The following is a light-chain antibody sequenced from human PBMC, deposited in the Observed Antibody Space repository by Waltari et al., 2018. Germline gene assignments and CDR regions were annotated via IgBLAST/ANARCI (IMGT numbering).Light chain of an antibody. CDR1: QGFSSS. J-gene: IGKJ4*01. CDR3: QQVNDYLLT. V-gene: IGKV1-9*01. Sequence: DIQLTQSPSFLSASVGDSVTITCRASQGFSSSLAWYQQKPGKAPKLLIYGASTLQSGVPSRFSGGGSGTEFTLTISSLQPEDFATYYCQQVNDYLLTFGGGTKVEIK. CDR2: GAS.